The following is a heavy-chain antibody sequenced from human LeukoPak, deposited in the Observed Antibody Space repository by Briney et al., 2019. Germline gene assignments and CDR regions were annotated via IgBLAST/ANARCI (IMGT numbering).Heavy chain of an antibody. Sequence: GASVKVSCKVSGYTLTELSMHWVRQAPGKGLEWMGGFDPEDGETIYAQKFQGRVTMTEDTSTDTAYMELSSLRSEDTAVCYCATGGGIFGVVTYFDYWGQGTLVTVSS. V-gene: IGHV1-24*01. J-gene: IGHJ4*02. D-gene: IGHD3-3*01. CDR1: GYTLTELS. CDR2: FDPEDGET. CDR3: ATGGGIFGVVTYFDY.